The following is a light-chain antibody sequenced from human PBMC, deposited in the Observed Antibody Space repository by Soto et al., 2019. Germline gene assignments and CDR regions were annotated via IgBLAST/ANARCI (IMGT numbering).Light chain of an antibody. CDR2: AAS. Sequence: QMTQSPSSVSASVGDRVTITCRASQGISSYLAWYQQKPGKAPKLLIYAASTLQSGVPSRFSGSGSGTDFTLTISCLQSEDFAPYCCQQYYSYLITFGQGTRLEIK. V-gene: IGKV1-8*01. J-gene: IGKJ5*01. CDR1: QGISSY. CDR3: QQYYSYLIT.